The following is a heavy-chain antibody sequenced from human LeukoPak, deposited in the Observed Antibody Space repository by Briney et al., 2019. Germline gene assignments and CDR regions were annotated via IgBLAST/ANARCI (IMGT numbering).Heavy chain of an antibody. CDR1: GGSISSRPYD. CDR2: ISYSGST. CDR3: ARHLSQGDGTKRGFYY. Sequence: SETLSLTCTVSGGSISSRPYDWGWIRQPPGKGLECIGSISYSGSTYYNPSLRSRVTISVDTSSNQFSLKLSSVTAADTAVYYCARHLSQGDGTKRGFYYWGQGTLVTVSS. V-gene: IGHV4-39*01. J-gene: IGHJ4*02. D-gene: IGHD5-24*01.